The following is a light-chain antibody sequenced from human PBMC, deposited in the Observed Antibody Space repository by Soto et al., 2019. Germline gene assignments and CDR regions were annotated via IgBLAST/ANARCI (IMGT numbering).Light chain of an antibody. CDR1: QDISTH. CDR2: AAS. CDR3: QXXXXYPMT. V-gene: IGKV1-16*02. J-gene: IGKJ5*01. Sequence: DIHMTQSPSSLSASVGDRVTITCRASQDISTHLAWFQQRPGKAPKSLIYAASSLQSGVPSKFSGSGSGTDFTLTISSLQPXXXXXXXXQXXXXYPMTFGQGTRLEIK.